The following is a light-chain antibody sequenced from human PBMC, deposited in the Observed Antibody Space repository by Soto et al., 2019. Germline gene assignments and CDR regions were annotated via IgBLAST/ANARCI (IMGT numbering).Light chain of an antibody. CDR3: QQSYSTPRT. CDR2: ETS. V-gene: IGKV3-15*01. J-gene: IGKJ1*01. CDR1: QNIRSN. Sequence: EIVMTQSPGTLSVSPGERATLSCRASQNIRSNLAWYQQKPGQAPRLLIYETSIRAPGIPARFSGSGSGTEFTLTISSLQSEDFATYYCQQSYSTPRTFGQGTKVEIK.